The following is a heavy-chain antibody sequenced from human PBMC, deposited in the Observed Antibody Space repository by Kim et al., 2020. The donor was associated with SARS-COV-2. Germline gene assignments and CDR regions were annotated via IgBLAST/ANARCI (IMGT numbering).Heavy chain of an antibody. CDR2: NP. J-gene: IGHJ4*02. CDR3: ARGWNGVFDY. Sequence: NPPYAQGFTGRFVFSLDTSVSTAYLQISSLKAEDTAVYYCARGWNGVFDYWGQGTLVTVSS. D-gene: IGHD1-1*01. V-gene: IGHV7-4-1*02.